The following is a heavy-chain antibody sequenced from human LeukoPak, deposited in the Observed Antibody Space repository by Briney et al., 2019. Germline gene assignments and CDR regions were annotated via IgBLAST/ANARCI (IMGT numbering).Heavy chain of an antibody. CDR2: ISSSSSNI. CDR1: XXTXX. Sequence: XXTXXXDXXRQAPXKGLEWVSYISSSSSNIYHADSVKGRFTISRDDAKNSLHLQMNSLRAEDTAVYYCARVGRSGWTVDYWGQGTLVTVSS. J-gene: IGHJ4*02. CDR3: ARVGRSGWTVDY. V-gene: IGHV3-48*04. D-gene: IGHD6-19*01.